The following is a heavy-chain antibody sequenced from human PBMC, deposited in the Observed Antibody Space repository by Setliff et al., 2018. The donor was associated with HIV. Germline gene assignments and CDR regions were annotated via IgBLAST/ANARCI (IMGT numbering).Heavy chain of an antibody. CDR3: ARGYYGSDLQNAMDV. CDR1: GFTFSSYW. D-gene: IGHD3-10*01. J-gene: IGHJ6*02. V-gene: IGHV3-74*01. Sequence: GSLRLSCAASGFTFSSYWMHWVRQAPGKGLVWVSRISTDGSSTSYADSVKGRFTISRDNAKNTLYLQMDSLRGEDTAVYYCARGYYGSDLQNAMDVWGQGTTVTVSS. CDR2: ISTDGSST.